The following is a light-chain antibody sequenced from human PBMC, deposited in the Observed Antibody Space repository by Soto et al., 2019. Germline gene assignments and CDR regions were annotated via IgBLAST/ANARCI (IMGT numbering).Light chain of an antibody. V-gene: IGLV2-14*01. Sequence: QSALTQPASVSGSPGQSITISCTGTSSDIGGYNYVSWYQQHPGKAPKLMVYEVINRPSGVSHRFSGARSGNTASLTISGLQAEDEADYYCSSYTSSSTVVFGGGTKVTVL. J-gene: IGLJ2*01. CDR3: SSYTSSSTVV. CDR1: SSDIGGYNY. CDR2: EVI.